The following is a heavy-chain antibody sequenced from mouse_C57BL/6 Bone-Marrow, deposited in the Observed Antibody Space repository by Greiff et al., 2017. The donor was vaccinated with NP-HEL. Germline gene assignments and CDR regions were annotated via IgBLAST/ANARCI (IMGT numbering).Heavy chain of an antibody. CDR1: GFNIKDDY. J-gene: IGHJ1*03. D-gene: IGHD1-1*01. CDR2: IDPENGDT. V-gene: IGHV14-4*01. Sequence: VQLQQSGAELVRPGASVKLSCTASGFNIKDDYMHWVKQRPEPGLEWIGWIDPENGDTEYASKVQGKATITADTSSNTAYLQLSSLTSEDTAVYYCTSASYYGSSFYWYFDVWGTGTTVTVSS. CDR3: TSASYYGSSFYWYFDV.